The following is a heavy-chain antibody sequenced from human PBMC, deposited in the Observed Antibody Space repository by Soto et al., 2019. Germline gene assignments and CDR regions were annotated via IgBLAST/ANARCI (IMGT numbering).Heavy chain of an antibody. D-gene: IGHD2-8*02. CDR2: IDGSGRNT. J-gene: IGHJ4*02. Sequence: PGGSLRLSCAASGFTFSSYAMSWVRQAPGKGLEWVSGIDGSGRNTYYADSVKGRFTISRDNSKNTLSVQMDSLRVEDTALYYCAKDGGSVCSGGTCYFQAPDYRGQGTLVTVSS. CDR1: GFTFSSYA. CDR3: AKDGGSVCSGGTCYFQAPDY. V-gene: IGHV3-23*01.